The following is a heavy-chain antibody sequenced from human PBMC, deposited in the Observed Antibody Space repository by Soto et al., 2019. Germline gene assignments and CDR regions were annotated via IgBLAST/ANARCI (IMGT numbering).Heavy chain of an antibody. CDR1: GGTFSSYA. CDR2: IIPIFGTA. J-gene: IGHJ4*02. V-gene: IGHV1-69*13. CDR3: ARDLYGSGSNADFDY. Sequence: ASVKVSCKASGGTFSSYAISWVRQAPGQGLEWMGGIIPIFGTANYAQKFRGRVTITADESTSTAYMELSSLRSEDTAVYYCARDLYGSGSNADFDYWGQGTLVTVSS. D-gene: IGHD3-10*01.